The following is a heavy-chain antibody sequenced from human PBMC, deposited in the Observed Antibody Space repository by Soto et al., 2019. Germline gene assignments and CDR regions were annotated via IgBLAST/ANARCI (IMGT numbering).Heavy chain of an antibody. CDR3: AKSLGYCSSTSCSIFHPFYY. D-gene: IGHD2-2*01. CDR1: GFTFSSYA. J-gene: IGHJ4*02. V-gene: IGHV3-23*01. CDR2: ISGSGGST. Sequence: GGSLRLSCAASGFTFSSYAMSWVRQAPGKGLEWVSVISGSGGSTNYADSVKGRFTMSRYNSKNTLYLQMNSLRAEDTAVYYCAKSLGYCSSTSCSIFHPFYYWGQGTLVTVSS.